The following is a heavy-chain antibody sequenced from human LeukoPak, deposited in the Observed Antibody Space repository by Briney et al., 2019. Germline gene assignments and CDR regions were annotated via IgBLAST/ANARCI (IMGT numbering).Heavy chain of an antibody. CDR3: ARVPFDFWSGYHSPVFDY. V-gene: IGHV1-2*02. Sequence: ASVKVSCKASGYTFTGYYMHLVRQAPGQGLEWMGWINTNSGGTNYAQKFQGRVTMTRDTSISTAYMELSRLRSDDTAVYYCARVPFDFWSGYHSPVFDYWGQGTLVTVSS. CDR1: GYTFTGYY. J-gene: IGHJ4*02. CDR2: INTNSGGT. D-gene: IGHD3-3*01.